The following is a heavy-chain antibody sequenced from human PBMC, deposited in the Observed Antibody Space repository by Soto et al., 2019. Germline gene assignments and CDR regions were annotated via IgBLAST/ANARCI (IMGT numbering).Heavy chain of an antibody. CDR3: ARDKAMVKYNWLDP. J-gene: IGHJ5*02. CDR2: IYYSGST. D-gene: IGHD5-18*01. CDR1: GGSISSGDYY. V-gene: IGHV4-30-4*01. Sequence: PSETLSLTCTVSGGSISSGDYYWSWIRQPPGKGLEWIGYIYYSGSTYYNPSLKSRVTISVDTSKNQFSLKLSSVTAADTAVYYCARDKAMVKYNWLDPWGQGTLVTVSS.